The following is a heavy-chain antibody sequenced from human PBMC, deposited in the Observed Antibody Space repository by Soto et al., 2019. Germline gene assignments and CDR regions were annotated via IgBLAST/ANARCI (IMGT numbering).Heavy chain of an antibody. D-gene: IGHD3-22*01. CDR3: ARGSGYYYWDDY. V-gene: IGHV1-3*01. J-gene: IGHJ4*02. CDR2: INAGNGNT. Sequence: ASVKVSCKASGYTFTSYAMNWVRQAPGQGLEWMGWINAGNGNTKYSQKFQGRVTITRDTSAGTAYMELSSLRSEDTAVYYCARGSGYYYWDDYWGQGTLVTVSS. CDR1: GYTFTSYA.